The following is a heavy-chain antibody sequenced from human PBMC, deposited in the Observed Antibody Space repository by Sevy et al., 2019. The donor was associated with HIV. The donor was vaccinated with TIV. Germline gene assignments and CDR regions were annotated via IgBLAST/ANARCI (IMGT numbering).Heavy chain of an antibody. V-gene: IGHV4-39*01. CDR2: IFYTGPT. J-gene: IGHJ4*02. CDR3: VRHQGYCTGGVCPSVGSYDY. D-gene: IGHD2-8*02. Sequence: SETLSLICTVSGGSISGSTYYWGWIRQPPGKGLEWIGSIFYTGPTKYNPSLKSRITISVDTPKNQFSLKLSSLTAAETAGYYCVRHQGYCTGGVCPSVGSYDYWGPGTLVTVSS. CDR1: GGSISGSTYY.